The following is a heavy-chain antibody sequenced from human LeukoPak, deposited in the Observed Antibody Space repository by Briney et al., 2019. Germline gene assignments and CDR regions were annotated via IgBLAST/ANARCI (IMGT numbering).Heavy chain of an antibody. Sequence: SETLSLTCTVSGGSISSGGYSWSWIRQPPGKGLEWIGYIYPSGTTYYNPSLKSRVTISLDRSKNQFSLKLSSVTAADTAVYYCARAGRFGGLPPYFDSWGQGTLVTVSS. CDR2: IYPSGTT. J-gene: IGHJ4*02. D-gene: IGHD3-10*01. V-gene: IGHV4-30-2*01. CDR3: ARAGRFGGLPPYFDS. CDR1: GGSISSGGYS.